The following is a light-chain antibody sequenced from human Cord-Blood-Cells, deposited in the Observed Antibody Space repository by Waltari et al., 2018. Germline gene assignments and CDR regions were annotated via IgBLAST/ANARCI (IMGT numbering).Light chain of an antibody. CDR1: SREVGGCTY. CDR3: CSYAGSYTYV. J-gene: IGLJ1*01. Sequence: QCALTQPRPVSGSPRPSVTVPRLGTSREVGGCTYVPWYQQHQGKAPKLMIYDVSKRPSGVPDRFSGSKSGNTASLTISGLQAEDEADYYCCSYAGSYTYVFGTGTKVTVL. CDR2: DVS. V-gene: IGLV2-11*01.